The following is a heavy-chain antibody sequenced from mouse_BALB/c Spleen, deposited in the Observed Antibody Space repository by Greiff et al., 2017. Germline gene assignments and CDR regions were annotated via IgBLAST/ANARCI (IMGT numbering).Heavy chain of an antibody. Sequence: QVQLKQSGAELAKPGASVKMSCKASGYTFTSYWMHWVKQRPGQGLEWIGYINPSTGYTEYNQKFKDKATLTADKSSSTAYMQLSSLTSEDSAVYYCARARYGSSYAYFDYWGQGTTRTVSS. D-gene: IGHD1-1*01. CDR1: GYTFTSYW. CDR3: ARARYGSSYAYFDY. J-gene: IGHJ2*01. V-gene: IGHV1-7*01. CDR2: INPSTGYT.